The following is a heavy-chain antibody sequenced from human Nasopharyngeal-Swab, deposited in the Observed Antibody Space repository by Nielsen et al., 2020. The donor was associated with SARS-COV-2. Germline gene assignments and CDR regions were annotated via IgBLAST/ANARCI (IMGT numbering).Heavy chain of an antibody. J-gene: IGHJ6*02. CDR2: IYSGGSST. V-gene: IGHV3-23*03. Sequence: GGSLRLSCAASGFTLSSYAMSWVRHAPGKGMEWVSVIYSGGSSTYYADSLKGRFTISRDNSKNTLYLQMNSLRAEDTAVYYYAKGMYYYGSGTSNYYYYYGMDVWGQGTTVTVSS. CDR1: GFTLSSYA. D-gene: IGHD3-10*01. CDR3: AKGMYYYGSGTSNYYYYYGMDV.